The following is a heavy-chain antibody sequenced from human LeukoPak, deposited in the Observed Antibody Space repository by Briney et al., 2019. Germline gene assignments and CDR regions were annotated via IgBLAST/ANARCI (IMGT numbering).Heavy chain of an antibody. CDR3: ARGIYCSGTTCYYYYYYMDV. Sequence: SETLSLTCTVSVGSISAYYWSWIRQPARKGLEWIGRIYTSGSTNYNPSLKSRVTISLDTSKNQFSLKLRSVTAADTALYYCARGIYCSGTTCYYYYYYMDVWGKGTTVTVSS. CDR1: VGSISAYY. V-gene: IGHV4-4*07. J-gene: IGHJ6*03. D-gene: IGHD2-2*01. CDR2: IYTSGST.